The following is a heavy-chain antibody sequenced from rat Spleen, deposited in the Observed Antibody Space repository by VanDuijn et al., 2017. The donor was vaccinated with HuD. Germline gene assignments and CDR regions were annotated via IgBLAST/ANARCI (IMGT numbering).Heavy chain of an antibody. CDR3: TTIADPHYYGMDA. D-gene: IGHD1-2*01. J-gene: IGHJ4*01. CDR1: GFTFSDYY. Sequence: EVQLVESGGGLVQPGRSLKLSCAASGFTFSDYYMAWVRQAPTKGLEWVASISYDGGSTYYRDSVKGRFTISRDNAKSSLYMQMGSLRSEDTATYYCTTIADPHYYGMDAWVQGASVTVSS. CDR2: ISYDGGST. V-gene: IGHV5-20*01.